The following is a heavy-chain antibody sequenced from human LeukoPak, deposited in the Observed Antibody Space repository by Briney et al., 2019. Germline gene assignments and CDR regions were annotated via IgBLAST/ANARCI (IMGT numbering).Heavy chain of an antibody. CDR2: ISGSGGST. Sequence: GGSLRLSCAASGFTFSSYAMSWVRQAPGKGLEWVSAISGSGGSTYYADSVKGRFTISRDNSKNTLYLQMNSLRAEDTAVYYCSKGARRDYYDSSGILYYYYGMDVWVLGTTVTVSS. D-gene: IGHD3-22*01. CDR1: GFTFSSYA. J-gene: IGHJ6*02. CDR3: SKGARRDYYDSSGILYYYYGMDV. V-gene: IGHV3-23*01.